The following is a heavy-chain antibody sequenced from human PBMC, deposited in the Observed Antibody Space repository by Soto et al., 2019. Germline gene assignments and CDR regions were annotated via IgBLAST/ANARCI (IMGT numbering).Heavy chain of an antibody. J-gene: IGHJ6*02. CDR3: AKHDSSGWYVSDYYGVDV. V-gene: IGHV3-33*03. CDR1: GFTFRSYG. CDR2: LWPDGSHE. Sequence: GGSLRLSCEASGFTFRSYGMSWVRQAPGKGLEWVAVLWPDGSHETYADSVKGRFTISRDNSKNTLYLQMNSLRAEDTAVYYCAKHDSSGWYVSDYYGVDVWGQGTTVTVSS. D-gene: IGHD6-19*01.